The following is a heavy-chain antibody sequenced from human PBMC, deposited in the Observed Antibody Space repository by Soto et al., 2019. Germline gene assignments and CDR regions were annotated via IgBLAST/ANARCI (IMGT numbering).Heavy chain of an antibody. D-gene: IGHD3-22*01. J-gene: IGHJ3*02. CDR1: GGSISRSDYY. CDR3: ARELNYYDSSGYYWANAFDI. V-gene: IGHV4-30-4*01. Sequence: SQTLSVTCTVSGGSISRSDYYLSWIRQAPGKGLEWIGYIYYSGSTYYNPSLKSRVTISVDTSKNQFSLKLSSVTAADTAVYYCARELNYYDSSGYYWANAFDIWGQGTMIT. CDR2: IYYSGST.